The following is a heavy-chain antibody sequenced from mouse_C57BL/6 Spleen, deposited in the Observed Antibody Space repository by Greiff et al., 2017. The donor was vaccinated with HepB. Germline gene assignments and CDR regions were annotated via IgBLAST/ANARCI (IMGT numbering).Heavy chain of an antibody. CDR3: AREGGLRHFDY. CDR1: GYTFTSYW. V-gene: IGHV1-72*01. Sequence: QVQLKQPGAELVKPGASVKLSCKASGYTFTSYWMQWVKQRPGQGLEWIGRIDPNSGGTKYNEKFKSKATLTVDKPSSTAYMQLSSLTSEDSAVYYCAREGGLRHFDYWGQGTTLTVSS. J-gene: IGHJ2*01. D-gene: IGHD2-4*01. CDR2: IDPNSGGT.